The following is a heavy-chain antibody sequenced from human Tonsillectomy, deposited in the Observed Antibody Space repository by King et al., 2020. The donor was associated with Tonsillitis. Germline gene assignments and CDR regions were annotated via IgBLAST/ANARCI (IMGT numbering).Heavy chain of an antibody. J-gene: IGHJ4*02. D-gene: IGHD3-16*01. CDR1: GFTFNKHS. Sequence: VQLVESGGGLVKPGGSLRLSCVASGFTFNKHSMTWVRQAPGMGLEWVSSITSSGTYIYYGDSVKGRFTISRDNAKNSMYLQMNSLRADDTAIYYCARDLRLGSPDYWGQGALVIVSS. CDR2: ITSSGTYI. CDR3: ARDLRLGSPDY. V-gene: IGHV3-21*06.